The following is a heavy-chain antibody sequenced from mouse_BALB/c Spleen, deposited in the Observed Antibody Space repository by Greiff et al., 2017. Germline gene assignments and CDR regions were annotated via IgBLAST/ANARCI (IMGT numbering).Heavy chain of an antibody. D-gene: IGHD2-10*02. J-gene: IGHJ4*01. CDR2: ISSGSSTI. V-gene: IGHV5-17*02. CDR3: ARFLYGNSYAMDY. CDR1: GFTFSSFG. Sequence: EVKLMESGGGLVQPGGSRKLSCAASGFTFSSFGMHWVRQAPEKGLEWVAYISSGSSTIYYADTVKGRFTISRDNPKNTLFLQMTSLRSEDTAMYYCARFLYGNSYAMDYWGQGTSVTVSS.